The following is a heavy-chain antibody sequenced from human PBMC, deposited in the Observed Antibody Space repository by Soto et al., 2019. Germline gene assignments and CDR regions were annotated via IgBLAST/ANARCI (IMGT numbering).Heavy chain of an antibody. CDR2: ISAYNGNT. D-gene: IGHD3-9*01. Sequence: ASVKVSCKASGYTFTSYGISWVRQAPGQGLEWMGWISAYNGNTNCAQKLQGRVTMTTDTSTSTAYMELRSLRSDDTAVYYCASPGAGESGYSSYSYMDVGGKGTRFTLP. CDR3: ASPGAGESGYSSYSYMDV. V-gene: IGHV1-18*01. CDR1: GYTFTSYG. J-gene: IGHJ6*03.